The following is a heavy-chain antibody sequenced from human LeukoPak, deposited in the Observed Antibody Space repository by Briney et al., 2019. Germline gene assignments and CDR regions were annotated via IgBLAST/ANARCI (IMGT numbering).Heavy chain of an antibody. Sequence: GASVKVSCKASGYTFTVCYMHLVRQAPGQGLGVMGWVIPNSGGTNYAQKFQGRVTMTRDTSFSTAYMELSRLRPDDTAVYYCARGYRSSWHLLTDWGQGTLVTVSS. J-gene: IGHJ4*02. V-gene: IGHV1-2*02. CDR1: GYTFTVCY. CDR2: VIPNSGGT. CDR3: ARGYRSSWHLLTD. D-gene: IGHD6-13*01.